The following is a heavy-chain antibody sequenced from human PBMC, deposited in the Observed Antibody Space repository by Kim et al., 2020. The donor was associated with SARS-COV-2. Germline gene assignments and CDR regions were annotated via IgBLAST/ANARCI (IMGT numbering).Heavy chain of an antibody. CDR3: AKQLWDYYYGMDV. D-gene: IGHD3-16*01. J-gene: IGHJ6*02. CDR1: GFTFSNYG. Sequence: GGSLRLSCAASGFTFSNYGMHWVRQAPGKGLEWVAFVSKDGNNKYYADSVEGRVTMSRDNSKNTLFLQLSGLRAEDTAVYYCAKQLWDYYYGMDVWGQGT. V-gene: IGHV3-30*02. CDR2: VSKDGNNK.